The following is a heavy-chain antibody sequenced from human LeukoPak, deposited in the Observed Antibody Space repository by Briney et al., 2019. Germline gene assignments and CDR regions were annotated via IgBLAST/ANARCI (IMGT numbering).Heavy chain of an antibody. CDR1: GGSFSGYY. J-gene: IGHJ4*02. V-gene: IGHV4-34*01. D-gene: IGHD3-10*01. Sequence: SETLSLTCAVYGGSFSGYYWSLIRQPPGKGLEWIGEINHSGSTNYNPSLKSRVTISVDTSKNQFSLKLSSVTAADTAVYYCARGSMVRGVTPVDYWGQGTLVTVSS. CDR2: INHSGST. CDR3: ARGSMVRGVTPVDY.